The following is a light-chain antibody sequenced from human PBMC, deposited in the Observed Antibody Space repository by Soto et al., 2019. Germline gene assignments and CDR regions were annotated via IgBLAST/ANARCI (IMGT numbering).Light chain of an antibody. Sequence: DIQKTQSPSSLSASVRDTVTITCRASQSISNYLNWYQQKPGKAPKVLIYAASTLQSGVPTRFSGSGSGTDFTLTISSLQPEDFATYYCQQSYSTPITFGQGTRLEIK. CDR3: QQSYSTPIT. V-gene: IGKV1-39*01. CDR2: AAS. J-gene: IGKJ5*01. CDR1: QSISNY.